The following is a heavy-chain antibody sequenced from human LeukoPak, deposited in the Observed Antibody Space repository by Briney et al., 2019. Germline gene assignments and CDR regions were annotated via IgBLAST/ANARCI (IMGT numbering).Heavy chain of an antibody. J-gene: IGHJ4*02. CDR1: GFTFSDFY. CDR2: INTSTTTI. D-gene: IGHD6-19*01. V-gene: IGHV3-11*01. Sequence: GGSLRLSCAASGFTFSDFYMSWIRQAPGKGLEWVSFINTSTTTIHYADSVKGRFTVSRDNAKNSLFLQMDSLRVEDTAVYYCARDTVAGQIYFDHWGQGTLVTVSS. CDR3: ARDTVAGQIYFDH.